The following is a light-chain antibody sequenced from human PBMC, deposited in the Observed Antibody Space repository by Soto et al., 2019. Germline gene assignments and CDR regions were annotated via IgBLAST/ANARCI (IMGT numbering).Light chain of an antibody. CDR2: GAS. Sequence: ENVLTQSPGTLSLSPGERATLSRRASQSVSSSYLAWYQQKPGQAPRLLIYGASSRATGIPDRFSGSGSGTDFTLTISRLQSEDFAVYYCLQYNNWVPTFGQGPKVDIK. CDR3: LQYNNWVPT. CDR1: QSVSSSY. J-gene: IGKJ1*01. V-gene: IGKV3-20*01.